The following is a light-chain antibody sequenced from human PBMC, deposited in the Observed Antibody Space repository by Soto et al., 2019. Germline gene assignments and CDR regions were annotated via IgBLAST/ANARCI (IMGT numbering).Light chain of an antibody. CDR1: QSVSSN. CDR2: GAS. CDR3: HQYDNWPKT. Sequence: EIVLTQSPATLSLSPGERATLSCRASQSVSSNLAWYQQKPGQAPRLLIYGASTRATGIPARFSGSGSGTEFTLTISSLQSEDFAVYYCHQYDNWPKTFGQGTRLE. J-gene: IGKJ5*01. V-gene: IGKV3-15*01.